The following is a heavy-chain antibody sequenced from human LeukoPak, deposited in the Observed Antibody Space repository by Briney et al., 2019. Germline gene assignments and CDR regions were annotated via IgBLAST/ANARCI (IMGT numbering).Heavy chain of an antibody. V-gene: IGHV1-69*13. D-gene: IGHD4-23*01. CDR2: IIPIFGTA. Sequence: SVKVSCKASGGTFSSYAISWVRQAPGQGLEWMGGIIPIFGTANYAQKFQGRVAITADESTSTACMELSSLRSEDTAVYYCARDRGASTVVPDAFDIWGQGTMVTVSS. J-gene: IGHJ3*02. CDR1: GGTFSSYA. CDR3: ARDRGASTVVPDAFDI.